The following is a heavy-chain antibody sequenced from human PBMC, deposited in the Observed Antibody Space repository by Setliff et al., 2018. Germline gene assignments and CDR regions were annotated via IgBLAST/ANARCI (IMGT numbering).Heavy chain of an antibody. J-gene: IGHJ3*02. V-gene: IGHV1-69*05. D-gene: IGHD6-19*01. Sequence: VASVKVSCKVSGGTFSGYAITWVRRAPGQGLEWVGGIIPIYGAANYARKFQGRVTITTDDSTNTAYMELSSLRSEDTAVYYCARVYLAGSGWDKANALDIWGQGTMVTVSS. CDR1: GGTFSGYA. CDR2: IIPIYGAA. CDR3: ARVYLAGSGWDKANALDI.